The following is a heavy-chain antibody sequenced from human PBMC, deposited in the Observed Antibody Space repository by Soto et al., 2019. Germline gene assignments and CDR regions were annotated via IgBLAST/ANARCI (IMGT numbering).Heavy chain of an antibody. D-gene: IGHD1-26*01. CDR1: GFTFNTFA. Sequence: DVQVLESGGGLVQPGGSLRLSCAASGFTFNTFAMNWVRQAPGKGLEWVSAISGSGRSSYYADSLKGRFTISRDNSKNSLYLHMNSLRAGDTAVYYCAKDLVGSTPYWGQGTLVTVSS. J-gene: IGHJ4*02. CDR3: AKDLVGSTPY. CDR2: ISGSGRSS. V-gene: IGHV3-23*01.